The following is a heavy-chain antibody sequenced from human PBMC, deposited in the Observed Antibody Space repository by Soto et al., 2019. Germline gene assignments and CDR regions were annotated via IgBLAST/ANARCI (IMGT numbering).Heavy chain of an antibody. CDR1: GFTVSSNY. V-gene: IGHV3-53*02. J-gene: IGHJ6*02. CDR2: IYSGGST. CDR3: ARKTDYYYYYGMDV. Sequence: EVQLVETGGGLIQPGGSLRLSCAASGFTVSSNYMSWVRQAPGKGLEWVSVIYSGGSTYYADSVKGRFTISTDNSKNTLYLKINSLRAEDTPVYYCARKTDYYYYYGMDVWGQGTTVTVSS. D-gene: IGHD1-1*01.